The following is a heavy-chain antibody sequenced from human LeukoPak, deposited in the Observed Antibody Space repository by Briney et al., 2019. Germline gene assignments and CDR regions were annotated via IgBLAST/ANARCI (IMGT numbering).Heavy chain of an antibody. J-gene: IGHJ4*02. D-gene: IGHD1-26*01. V-gene: IGHV3-48*02. Sequence: GGSLRLSCAASGFTFSSYGMNWVRQAPGRGLEWVSYISLGSSTIYYADSVKGRFTISRDNAKLYLQMNSLRDEDTAVYYCARDGLIGEPLLAPGNWGQGTLVTVSS. CDR3: ARDGLIGEPLLAPGN. CDR1: GFTFSSYG. CDR2: ISLGSSTI.